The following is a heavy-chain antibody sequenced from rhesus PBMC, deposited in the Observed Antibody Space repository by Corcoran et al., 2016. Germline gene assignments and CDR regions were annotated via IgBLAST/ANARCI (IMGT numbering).Heavy chain of an antibody. D-gene: IGHD1-1*01. CDR3: ARDRAGGFDY. V-gene: IGHV3-178*01. CDR1: GFTFSDYY. Sequence: EVQLVESGGGLAKPGGSLRLSCAASGFTFSDYYMDWVRQAPGKGMEWVSRISNGGNSTWYADSVKGRFTISRENAKNTLYLQMNSLRTEDTAVYYCARDRAGGFDYWGQGVLVTVSS. CDR2: ISNGGNST. J-gene: IGHJ4*01.